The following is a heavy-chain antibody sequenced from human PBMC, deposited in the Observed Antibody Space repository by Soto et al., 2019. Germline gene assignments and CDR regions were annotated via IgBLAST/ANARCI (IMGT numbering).Heavy chain of an antibody. J-gene: IGHJ6*02. D-gene: IGHD6-6*01. Sequence: GESLKISCEGSGYKFTNYWISWVRQMPGKGLEWMGRIDPSDSYTSYIPSFQGHVTMSVDKSISTAYLQWSSLKASDTAMYYCVRRAEGRPGDGYYYVALDVWGQGTTVTVSS. CDR2: IDPSDSYT. CDR3: VRRAEGRPGDGYYYVALDV. V-gene: IGHV5-10-1*01. CDR1: GYKFTNYW.